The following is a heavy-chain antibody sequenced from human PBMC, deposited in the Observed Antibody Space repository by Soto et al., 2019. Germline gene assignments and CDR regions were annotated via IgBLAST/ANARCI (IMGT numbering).Heavy chain of an antibody. J-gene: IGHJ6*02. CDR1: AYTFTDYY. CDR3: ARGGFCGSTSCSAGYFYGMDV. CDR2: INPKSGGT. V-gene: IGHV1-2*02. D-gene: IGHD2-2*03. Sequence: ASVKVSCKASAYTFTDYYMHWVRQAPGQGLEWMGWINPKSGGTNYAQKFQGRVTMTRDTSISTAYMELSGLRSDDTAVLYCARGGFCGSTSCSAGYFYGMDVWGQGTTVTVSS.